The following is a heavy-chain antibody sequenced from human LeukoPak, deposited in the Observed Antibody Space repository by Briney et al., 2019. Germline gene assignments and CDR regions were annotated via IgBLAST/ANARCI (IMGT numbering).Heavy chain of an antibody. J-gene: IGHJ4*02. V-gene: IGHV3-7*01. CDR3: ATDRKVGTGDPRFDY. Sequence: GGSLRLSCAASGFPFTNYWMNWVRQAPGKRPEWVGNINQGGSETNYVDSVQGRFSISRDNAKSSLYLQMNSLRAEDTAVYYCATDRKVGTGDPRFDYWGQGALVTVSS. D-gene: IGHD7-27*01. CDR2: INQGGSET. CDR1: GFPFTNYW.